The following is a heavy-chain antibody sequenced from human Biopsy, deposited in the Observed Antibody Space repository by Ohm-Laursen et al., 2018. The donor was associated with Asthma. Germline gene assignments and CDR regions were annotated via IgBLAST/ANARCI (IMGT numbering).Heavy chain of an antibody. D-gene: IGHD2-8*01. V-gene: IGHV3-11*01. CDR1: GFTVSDYH. CDR2: IGSRITDAI. Sequence: LSLTCAASGFTVSDYHMSWIRQPPGRGLEWISYIGSRITDAIYYADSVKGRFTISRDNAKNSVFLQMNSLRAEDTGVYYCAREVKMAYWGRGTLVTVSS. CDR3: AREVKMAY. J-gene: IGHJ4*02.